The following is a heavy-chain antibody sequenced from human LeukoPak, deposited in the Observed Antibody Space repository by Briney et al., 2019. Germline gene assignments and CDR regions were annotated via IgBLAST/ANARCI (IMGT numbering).Heavy chain of an antibody. CDR2: IKRDGSGT. Sequence: PGGSLRLSCAASGFTFSFNSMHWVRQGPGKGLVWVSRIKRDGSGTTYADSVKGRFTISRDNAKNTLYLQMNSLRAEDTAVYYCAQQVGYCSSGSCYFTYWGQGTLVTVSS. CDR1: GFTFSFNS. CDR3: AQQVGYCSSGSCYFTY. D-gene: IGHD2-15*01. V-gene: IGHV3-74*01. J-gene: IGHJ1*01.